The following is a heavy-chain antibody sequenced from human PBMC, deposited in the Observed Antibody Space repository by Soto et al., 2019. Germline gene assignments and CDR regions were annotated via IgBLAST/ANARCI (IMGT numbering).Heavy chain of an antibody. CDR2: IYPGDSDT. V-gene: IGHV5-51*01. CDR1: GDSCASYG. CDR3: ARKQAGMDV. Sequence: GESLKISWKGSGDSCASYGIGWVRQMPGKGLEWMGIIYPGDSDTRYSPSFQGQVTISADKSINTAYLQWSSLKASDTAMYYCARKQAGMDVWGQGTTVTVSS. J-gene: IGHJ6*02.